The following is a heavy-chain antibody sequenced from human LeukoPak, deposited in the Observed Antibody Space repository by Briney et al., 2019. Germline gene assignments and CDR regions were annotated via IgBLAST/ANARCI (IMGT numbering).Heavy chain of an antibody. Sequence: PGGSLRLSCAASGFTFSSYWMSWVRQAPGKGLEWMANIKQDGSEKYYVDSVKGRFTISRDNAKNSVYLQMNSLRAEDTAVYYCVRDYCSGVTCYPGHWGQGTLVTVSS. D-gene: IGHD2-15*01. V-gene: IGHV3-7*05. CDR3: VRDYCSGVTCYPGH. CDR1: GFTFSSYW. J-gene: IGHJ4*02. CDR2: IKQDGSEK.